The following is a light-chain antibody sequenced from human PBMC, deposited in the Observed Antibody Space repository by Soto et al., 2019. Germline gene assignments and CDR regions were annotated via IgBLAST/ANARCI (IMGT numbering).Light chain of an antibody. CDR2: LKSDGSH. Sequence: QPVLTQSPSASACLGASVKLTCTLSSGHSSYAIAWHQQQPEKGPRYLMKLKSDGSHSKGDGIPDLFSGSSSGAERYLTISSLQSEDEADYYCQTWGTGIVVFGGGAKVTGL. CDR3: QTWGTGIVV. V-gene: IGLV4-69*01. J-gene: IGLJ2*01. CDR1: SGHSSYA.